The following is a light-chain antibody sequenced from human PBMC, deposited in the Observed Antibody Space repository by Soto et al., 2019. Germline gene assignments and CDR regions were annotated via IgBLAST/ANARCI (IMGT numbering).Light chain of an antibody. Sequence: DIQMTQSPSSLSPPVRHSITRTCRASQSISSYLNWYQQKPGKATKLLIYAAYSLQSGVQSRFSGSGSGTDFTLTISSMQPEEFATYYCQQSYSTLWTFGQGTKLDIK. CDR3: QQSYSTLWT. CDR1: QSISSY. CDR2: AAY. J-gene: IGKJ1*01. V-gene: IGKV1-39*01.